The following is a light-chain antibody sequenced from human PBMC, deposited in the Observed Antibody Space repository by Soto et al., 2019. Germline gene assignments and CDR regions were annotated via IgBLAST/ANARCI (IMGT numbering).Light chain of an antibody. V-gene: IGKV3-15*01. J-gene: IGKJ1*01. CDR2: GAS. Sequence: EIVMTQSPATLSVSPGERATLSCRASQSVSSNLAWYQQKPGQAPRLLIYGASTRATGIPARFSGSGSGTEFTLTISSLQSEDFAVYYCQLYGSSPWTFDQGTKVEIK. CDR3: QLYGSSPWT. CDR1: QSVSSN.